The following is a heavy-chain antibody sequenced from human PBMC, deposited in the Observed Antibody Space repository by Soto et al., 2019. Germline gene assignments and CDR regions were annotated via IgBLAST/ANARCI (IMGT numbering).Heavy chain of an antibody. V-gene: IGHV3-23*01. CDR2: VSAGGDMT. CDR3: ARGDRGGSGSPASYYYSGLDV. D-gene: IGHD3-10*01. J-gene: IGHJ6*02. CDR1: GFTFSSYA. Sequence: DVQLLESGGHLVQPGGSLRLSCAASGFTFSSYAMSWVRQAPGKGLEWVSSVSAGGDMTYYSDSVKGRFTISRDNSNNALFLQMTRLRIEDTALYYWARGDRGGSGSPASYYYSGLDVWGQGATVTVS.